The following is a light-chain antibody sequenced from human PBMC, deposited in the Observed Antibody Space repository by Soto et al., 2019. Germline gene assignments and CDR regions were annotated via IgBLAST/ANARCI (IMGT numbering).Light chain of an antibody. Sequence: EIVMTQSPATLSVSPGERATLSCRASQSVSSNLAWYQQKPGQAPRLLIYGASTRSPGIPARFSGSVSGTDFPLTISSLQSEDFAVYYCQQYDNWPPWTFGQGTKVEIK. CDR1: QSVSSN. V-gene: IGKV3-15*01. J-gene: IGKJ1*01. CDR2: GAS. CDR3: QQYDNWPPWT.